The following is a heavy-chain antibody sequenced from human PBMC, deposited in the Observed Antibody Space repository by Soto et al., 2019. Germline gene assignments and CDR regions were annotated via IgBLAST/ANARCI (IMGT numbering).Heavy chain of an antibody. J-gene: IGHJ6*02. CDR2: INPKVGDT. D-gene: IGHD3-10*02. V-gene: IGHV1-2*02. CDR1: GYTFTAYY. Sequence: QVQLVQSGAEVKEPGDSVRVSCEASGYTFTAYYIHWVRQAPGQGLEWMGWINPKVGDTTYAQDFQGRVSMTRDMSISTVYMELSSLTSDDTAIYYCARNMDYYYGRGSGNGHGVWGQGTTVTVFS. CDR3: ARNMDYYYGRGSGNGHGV.